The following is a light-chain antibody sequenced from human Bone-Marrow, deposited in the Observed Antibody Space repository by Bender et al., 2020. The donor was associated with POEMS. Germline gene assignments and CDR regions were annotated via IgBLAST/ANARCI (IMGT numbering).Light chain of an antibody. CDR2: DVT. CDR1: SSDVGGYDY. Sequence: QSALTQPASVSGSPGQSITISCTGTSSDVGGYDYVSWYQQHPGKAPKLMIYDVTIRPSGISHRFSGSQSGNTASLTISGLQADDEADYYCSSYTSSTTLVFGGGTKLTVL. V-gene: IGLV2-14*03. J-gene: IGLJ2*01. CDR3: SSYTSSTTLV.